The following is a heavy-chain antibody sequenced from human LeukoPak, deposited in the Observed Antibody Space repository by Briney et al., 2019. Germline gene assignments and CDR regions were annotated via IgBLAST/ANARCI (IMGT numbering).Heavy chain of an antibody. CDR2: ISGSGGST. D-gene: IGHD3-16*02. CDR1: GFIFSSYA. Sequence: GGSLRLSCAASGFIFSSYAMSWVRQAPGKGLEWVSAISGSGGSTYYADSVKGRFTISRDNSKNTLYLQMNSLRAEDTAVYYCAKQARDDYVWGSYRTLYYFDYWGQGTLVTVSS. J-gene: IGHJ4*02. V-gene: IGHV3-23*01. CDR3: AKQARDDYVWGSYRTLYYFDY.